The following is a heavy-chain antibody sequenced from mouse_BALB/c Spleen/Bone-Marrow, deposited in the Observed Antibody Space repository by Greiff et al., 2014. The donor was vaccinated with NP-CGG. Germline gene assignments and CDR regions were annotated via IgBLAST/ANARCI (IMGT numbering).Heavy chain of an antibody. J-gene: IGHJ2*01. CDR3: ARYDGYSFDY. CDR2: ISYSGST. D-gene: IGHD2-3*01. V-gene: IGHV3-8*02. CDR1: GDSINSGY. Sequence: EVKLEESGPSLVKPSQTLSLTCSVTGDSINSGYWNWIRKFPGNKLEYMGYISYSGSTYYNPSLKSRISITRDTSKNQYYLQLNSVTTEDTATYYCARYDGYSFDYWGQGTTLTVSS.